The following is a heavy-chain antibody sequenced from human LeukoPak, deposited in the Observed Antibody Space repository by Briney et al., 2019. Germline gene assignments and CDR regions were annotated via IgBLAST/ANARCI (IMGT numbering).Heavy chain of an antibody. CDR3: ARAPVAAAGPFFDY. D-gene: IGHD6-13*01. CDR1: GFTFSDYY. V-gene: IGHV3-11*01. CDR2: ISSSGSTI. J-gene: IGHJ4*02. Sequence: GGSLRLSCAASGFTFSDYYMSWIRQAPGKGLEWGSYISSSGSTIYYADSVKGRFTISRDNAKNSLYLQMNSLRAEDTAVYYCARAPVAAAGPFFDYWGQGTLVTVSS.